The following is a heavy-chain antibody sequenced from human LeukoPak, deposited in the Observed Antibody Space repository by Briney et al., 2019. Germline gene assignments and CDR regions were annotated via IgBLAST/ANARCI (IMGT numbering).Heavy chain of an antibody. J-gene: IGHJ4*02. CDR2: ISWNSGSI. CDR3: AKDIRAAAGNSFDY. D-gene: IGHD6-13*01. CDR1: GFTFDDYA. Sequence: GGSLRLSCAASGFTFDDYAMHWVRQAPGKGLEWVSGISWNSGSIGYADSVKGRFTISRDNAKNSLYLQMNSLRAEDMALYYCAKDIRAAAGNSFDYWGQGTLVTVSS. V-gene: IGHV3-9*03.